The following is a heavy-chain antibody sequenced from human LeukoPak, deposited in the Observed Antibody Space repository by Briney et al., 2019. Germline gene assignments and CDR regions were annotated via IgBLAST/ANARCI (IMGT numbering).Heavy chain of an antibody. Sequence: PSETLSLTCTVSGGSISSYYWSWIRQPPGKGLEWIGYIYYSGSTNYNPSLKSRVTISVDTSKNQFSLKLSSVTAADTAVYYCARVYEEGYYYYYMDVWGKGTTVTVSS. CDR1: GGSISSYY. CDR3: ARVYEEGYYYYYMDV. J-gene: IGHJ6*03. V-gene: IGHV4-59*01. CDR2: IYYSGST. D-gene: IGHD3-3*01.